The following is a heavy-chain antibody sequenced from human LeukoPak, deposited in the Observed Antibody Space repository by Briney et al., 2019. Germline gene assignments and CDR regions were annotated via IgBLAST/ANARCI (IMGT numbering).Heavy chain of an antibody. J-gene: IGHJ6*02. CDR3: ARAYGSGSYYLDYYYGMDV. CDR2: IYDSGST. CDR1: GGSISSYY. V-gene: IGHV4-59*01. D-gene: IGHD3-10*01. Sequence: PSETLSLTCTVSGGSISSYYWSWIRQPPGKGLEWIGYIYDSGSTNYNPSLKSRVTISVDTSKNQFSLKLSSVTAADTAVYYCARAYGSGSYYLDYYYGMDVWGQGTTVTVSS.